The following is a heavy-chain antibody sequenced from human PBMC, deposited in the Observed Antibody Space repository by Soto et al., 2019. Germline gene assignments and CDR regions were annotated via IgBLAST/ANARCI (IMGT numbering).Heavy chain of an antibody. CDR1: GFTFSSYA. CDR2: ISGSGGST. Sequence: GGSLRLSCAASGFTFSSYAMSWVRQAPGKGLEWVSAISGSGGSTYYADSVKGRFTISRDNSKNTLYLQMNSLRAEDTAVYYCAKGRGGRSYGSVGNFDYWGQGTLVTVSS. D-gene: IGHD3-10*01. V-gene: IGHV3-23*01. J-gene: IGHJ4*02. CDR3: AKGRGGRSYGSVGNFDY.